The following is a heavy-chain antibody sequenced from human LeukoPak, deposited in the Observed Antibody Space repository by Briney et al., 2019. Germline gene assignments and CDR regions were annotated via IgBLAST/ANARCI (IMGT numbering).Heavy chain of an antibody. D-gene: IGHD5-12*01. CDR3: ARVVYSGYDFRGAMDV. J-gene: IGHJ6*03. CDR2: IYYSGST. V-gene: IGHV4-59*01. Sequence: PSETLSLTCTVSGGSISSYYWSWIRQPPGKGLEWIGYIYYSGSTNYNPSLKSRVTISVDTSKNQFSLKLSSVTAADTAVYYCARVVYSGYDFRGAMDVWGKGTTVTVSS. CDR1: GGSISSYY.